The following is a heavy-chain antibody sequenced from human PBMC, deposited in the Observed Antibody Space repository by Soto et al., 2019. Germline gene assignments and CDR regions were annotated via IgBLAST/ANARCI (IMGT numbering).Heavy chain of an antibody. D-gene: IGHD3-22*01. Sequence: SETLSVTCTVSGGSLSSYYWSWIRQPPGKGLEWIGYIYYSGSTNYNPSLKSRVTISVDTSKNQFSLKLSSVTAADTAVYYCARAKYYYDSSGYYPTIDYWGQGTLVTVSS. CDR1: GGSLSSYY. V-gene: IGHV4-59*01. J-gene: IGHJ4*02. CDR2: IYYSGST. CDR3: ARAKYYYDSSGYYPTIDY.